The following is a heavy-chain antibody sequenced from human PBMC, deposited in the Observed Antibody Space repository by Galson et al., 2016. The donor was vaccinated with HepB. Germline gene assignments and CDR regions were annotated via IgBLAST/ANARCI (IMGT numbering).Heavy chain of an antibody. D-gene: IGHD5-24*01. J-gene: IGHJ3*02. V-gene: IGHV3-74*01. CDR1: GFTFSSYW. Sequence: SLRLSCAASGFTFSSYWMDWVRPATGKGLGWVSRVNGDGSSASYADSVKGRFTISRDKDKNTLSLQMNSLRAEDTAVYYCARDVSGDGHTDAFDIWGQGTMVTVSS. CDR2: VNGDGSSA. CDR3: ARDVSGDGHTDAFDI.